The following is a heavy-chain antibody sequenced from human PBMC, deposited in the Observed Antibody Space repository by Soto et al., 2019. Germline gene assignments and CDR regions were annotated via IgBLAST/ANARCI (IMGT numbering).Heavy chain of an antibody. V-gene: IGHV1-3*01. CDR3: ARGEFLNWFDP. Sequence: ASVKVSCKASGYTFTSYAMHWARQAPGQRLEWMGWINAGNGNTKYSQKFQGRVTITRDTSASTAYMELSSLRSEDTAVYYCARGEFLNWFDPWGQGTLVTVSS. D-gene: IGHD3-10*01. CDR2: INAGNGNT. CDR1: GYTFTSYA. J-gene: IGHJ5*02.